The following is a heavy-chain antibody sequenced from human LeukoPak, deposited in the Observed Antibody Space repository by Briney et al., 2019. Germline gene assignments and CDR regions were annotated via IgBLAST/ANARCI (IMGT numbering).Heavy chain of an antibody. CDR2: IRSRGGGT. CDR1: GFTFNSYS. V-gene: IGHV3-23*01. D-gene: IGHD3-10*01. Sequence: QPGGSLTLPCAPSGFTFNSYSMMWVRQAPGKGLEWVSCIRSRGGGTYRARYVQGRFTISRDNSKNALYLQMHSLRAEDTAVYYCAKGRFGYYCDYWGQGTLVTVPS. J-gene: IGHJ4*02. CDR3: AKGRFGYYCDY.